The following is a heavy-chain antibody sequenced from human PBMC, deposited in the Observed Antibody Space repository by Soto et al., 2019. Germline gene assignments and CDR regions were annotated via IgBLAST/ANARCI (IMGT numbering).Heavy chain of an antibody. J-gene: IGHJ4*02. CDR3: ARAPGGVPAANY. Sequence: PGRSLRLSRAASGFTFSSYSMNWVRQAPGKGLEWVSSISSSSSYIYYADSVKGRFTISRDNAKNSLYLQMNSLRAEDTAVYYCARAPGGVPAANYWGQGTLVTVSS. CDR1: GFTFSSYS. CDR2: ISSSSSYI. V-gene: IGHV3-21*01. D-gene: IGHD2-2*01.